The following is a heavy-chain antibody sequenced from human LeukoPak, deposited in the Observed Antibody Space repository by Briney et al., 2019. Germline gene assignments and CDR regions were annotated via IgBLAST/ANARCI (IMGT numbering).Heavy chain of an antibody. D-gene: IGHD6-13*01. CDR3: ARRYIAAAGSTGYWDWFDP. CDR2: IYYSGST. V-gene: IGHV4-39*01. Sequence: PSETLSLTCTVSGGSISSSSYYWGWIRQPPGKGLEWIGSIYYSGSTYYNPSLKSRVTISVDTSKNQFSLKLSSVTAADTAVYYCARRYIAAAGSTGYWDWFDPWGQGTLVTVSS. J-gene: IGHJ5*02. CDR1: GGSISSSSYY.